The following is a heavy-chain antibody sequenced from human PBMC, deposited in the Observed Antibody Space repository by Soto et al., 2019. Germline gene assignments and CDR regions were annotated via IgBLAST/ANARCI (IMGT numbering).Heavy chain of an antibody. CDR2: ISAYNGNT. D-gene: IGHD3-22*01. J-gene: IGHJ5*02. CDR1: GYTFTSYG. Sequence: ASVKVSCKASGYTFTSYGISWVRQAPGQGLEWMGWISAYNGNTNYAQRLQGRVTMTTDTSTSTAYMELRSLRSDDTAVYYCARDYYDSSGYSNWFDPWGQGTLVTVSS. V-gene: IGHV1-18*01. CDR3: ARDYYDSSGYSNWFDP.